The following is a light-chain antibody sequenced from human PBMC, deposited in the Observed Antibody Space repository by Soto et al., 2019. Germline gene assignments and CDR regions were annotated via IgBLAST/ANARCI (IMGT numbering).Light chain of an antibody. V-gene: IGKV3-20*01. CDR2: GAS. J-gene: IGKJ1*01. CDR1: QTISSRY. CDR3: QQYGSSGT. Sequence: IGMTQSPGTLSLSPGERATLSCRASQTISSRYLAWYQQKPGQAPRLLISGASSRATGVPDRFSGSGSGTEFTLTISRLEPEDFAVYYCQQYGSSGTFGQGTKVDI.